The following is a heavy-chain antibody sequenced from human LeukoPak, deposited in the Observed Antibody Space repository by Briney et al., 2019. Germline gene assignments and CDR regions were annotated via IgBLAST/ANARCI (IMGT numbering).Heavy chain of an antibody. D-gene: IGHD3-3*01. CDR2: ISYDGSNK. J-gene: IGHJ4*02. CDR1: GFTFSSYA. Sequence: PGRSLRLSCAVSGFTFSSYAMHWVRQAPGKGLEWVAVISYDGSNKYYADSVKGRFTISRDNSKNTLYLQMNSLRAEDTAVYYCARGPSYDFWSGYTGYYFDYWGQGTLVTVSS. V-gene: IGHV3-30*04. CDR3: ARGPSYDFWSGYTGYYFDY.